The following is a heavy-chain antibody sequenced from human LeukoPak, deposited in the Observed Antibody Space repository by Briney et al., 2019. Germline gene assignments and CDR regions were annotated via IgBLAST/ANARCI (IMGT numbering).Heavy chain of an antibody. D-gene: IGHD1-26*01. CDR3: AKDSWELLLGYFDY. Sequence: PGRSLRLSCAASGFTFDDYAMHWVRQAPGKGLEWVSGISWNSGSIGYADSVKGRFTISRDNAKNSLYLQMNSLRAEDTALYYCAKDSWELLLGYFDYWGQGTLVTVSS. J-gene: IGHJ4*02. V-gene: IGHV3-9*01. CDR1: GFTFDDYA. CDR2: ISWNSGSI.